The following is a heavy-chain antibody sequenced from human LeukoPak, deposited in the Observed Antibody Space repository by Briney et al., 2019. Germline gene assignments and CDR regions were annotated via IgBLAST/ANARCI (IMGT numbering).Heavy chain of an antibody. CDR3: ASSTYYYDSSGYYPVPPFDY. Sequence: SETLSLTCTVSGGSVSSGSYYWSWIRQPPGKRLEWIGYIYYSGSTNYNPSLKSRVTISVDTSKNQFSLKLSSVTAADTAVYYCASSTYYYDSSGYYPVPPFDYWGQGTLVTVSS. J-gene: IGHJ4*02. D-gene: IGHD3-22*01. CDR2: IYYSGST. V-gene: IGHV4-61*01. CDR1: GGSVSSGSYY.